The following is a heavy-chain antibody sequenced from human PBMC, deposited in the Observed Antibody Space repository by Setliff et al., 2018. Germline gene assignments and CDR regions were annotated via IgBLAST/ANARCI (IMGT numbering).Heavy chain of an antibody. CDR3: ASDRRIVGARHAFDI. CDR2: IYYSGST. CDR1: GGSISSGGYY. D-gene: IGHD1-26*01. V-gene: IGHV4-31*03. J-gene: IGHJ3*02. Sequence: SETLSLTCTVSGGSISSGGYYWSWIRQHPGKGLEWIGYIYYSGSTYYNPSLKSRVTISVDTSKNQFSLKLSSVTAADTAVYYCASDRRIVGARHAFDIWGQGTMVTVSS.